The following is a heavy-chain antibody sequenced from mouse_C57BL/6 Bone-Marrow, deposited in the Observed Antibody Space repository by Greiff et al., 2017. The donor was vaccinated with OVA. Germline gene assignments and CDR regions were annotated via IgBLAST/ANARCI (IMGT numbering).Heavy chain of an antibody. D-gene: IGHD1-1*01. CDR1: GFTFSDYG. CDR3: ARHRYGSWDAMDY. V-gene: IGHV5-17*01. CDR2: ISSGSSTI. Sequence: VQLKESGGGLVKPGGSLKLSCAASGFTFSDYGMHWVRQAPEKGLEWVAYISSGSSTIYYADTVKGRFTISRDNAKNTLFLQMTSLRSEDTAMYYCARHRYGSWDAMDYWGQGTSVTVSS. J-gene: IGHJ4*01.